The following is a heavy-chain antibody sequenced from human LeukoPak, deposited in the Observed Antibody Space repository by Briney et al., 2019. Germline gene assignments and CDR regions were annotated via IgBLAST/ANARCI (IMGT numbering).Heavy chain of an antibody. CDR1: GGSLSSYY. J-gene: IGHJ4*02. CDR3: ARGPPMVVTPFDY. V-gene: IGHV4-59*01. CDR2: IYYSGST. D-gene: IGHD4-23*01. Sequence: SETLSLTCTVSGGSLSSYYWSWIRQPPGKGLEWIGYIYYSGSTNYNPSLKSRVTISVDTSKNQFSLKLSSVNAADTAVYYCARGPPMVVTPFDYWGQGTLVTVSS.